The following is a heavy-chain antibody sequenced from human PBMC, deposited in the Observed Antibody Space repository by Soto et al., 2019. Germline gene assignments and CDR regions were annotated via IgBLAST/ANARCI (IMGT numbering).Heavy chain of an antibody. CDR1: GYTFTGYY. CDR3: ARLVQNFYGMDV. D-gene: IGHD6-6*01. V-gene: IGHV1-2*04. J-gene: IGHJ6*02. CDR2: INPNSGGT. Sequence: QVQLVQSGAEVKKPGASVKVSCKASGYTFTGYYMHWVRQAPGQGLEWMGWINPNSGGTNYAQKFQGWVTMTRDTPINQDNMQLGRQRSDGTAVYSCARLVQNFYGMDVWGPGTTVTGSS.